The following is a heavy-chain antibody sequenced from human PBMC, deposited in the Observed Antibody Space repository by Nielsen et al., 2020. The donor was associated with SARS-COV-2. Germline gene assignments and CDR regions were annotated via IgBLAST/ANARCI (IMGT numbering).Heavy chain of an antibody. CDR2: IYHSGST. CDR3: ARVERVTMIVVVMQGYFQH. J-gene: IGHJ1*01. Sequence: WIRQPPGKGLEWIGSIYHSGSTYYNPSLKSRVTISVDTSKNQFSLKLSSVTAADTAVYYRARVERVTMIVVVMQGYFQHWGQGTLVTVSS. V-gene: IGHV4-38-2*02. D-gene: IGHD3-22*01.